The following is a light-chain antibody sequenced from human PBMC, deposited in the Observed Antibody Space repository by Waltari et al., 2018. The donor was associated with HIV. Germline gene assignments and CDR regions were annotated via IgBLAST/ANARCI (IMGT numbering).Light chain of an antibody. J-gene: IGLJ1*01. CDR1: SSNIGSNY. V-gene: IGLV1-47*01. CDR3: AAWDDSLSGYYV. CDR2: RNN. Sequence: QSVLTQPPSASGTPGQRVTISCSGSSSNIGSNYVYWYQQLPGTAPKLLIYRNNQRPSGVPYLFSGSKSGTAASLAISGLRSEDEADYYCAAWDDSLSGYYVFGTGTKVTVL.